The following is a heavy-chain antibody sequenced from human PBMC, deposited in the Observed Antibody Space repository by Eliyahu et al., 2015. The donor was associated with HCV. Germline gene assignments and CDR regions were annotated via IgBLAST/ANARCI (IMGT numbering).Heavy chain of an antibody. V-gene: IGHV4-39*01. CDR3: ARPTYDILTGYNIDAFDI. CDR1: GGSIXSSSYY. CDR2: IYYSGST. Sequence: QLQLQESGPGLVKPSETLSLTCTVSGGSIXSSSYYWGWIRQPPGKGLEXIGSIYYSGSTYYNPSLKSRVTISVDTSKNQFSLKLSSVTAADTAVYYCARPTYDILTGYNIDAFDIWGQGTMVTVSS. J-gene: IGHJ3*02. D-gene: IGHD3-9*01.